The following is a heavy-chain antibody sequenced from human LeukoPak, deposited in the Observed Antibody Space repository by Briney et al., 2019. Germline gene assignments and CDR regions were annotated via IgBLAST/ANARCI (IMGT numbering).Heavy chain of an antibody. CDR1: GFTFSDYY. Sequence: GGSLRLSCAASGFTFSDYYMSWIRQAPGKGLEWVANIKQDGSEKNYVDSVKGRFTISRDNAKNSLYLQMNSLRAEDTAIYYCTRDYRGTFDYWGQGTLVTVSS. J-gene: IGHJ4*02. CDR2: IKQDGSEK. V-gene: IGHV3-7*03. D-gene: IGHD1-26*01. CDR3: TRDYRGTFDY.